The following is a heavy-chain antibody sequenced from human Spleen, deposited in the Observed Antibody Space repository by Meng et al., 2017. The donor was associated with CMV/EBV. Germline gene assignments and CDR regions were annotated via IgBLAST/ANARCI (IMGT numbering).Heavy chain of an antibody. CDR3: ARVWTRYLIRS. CDR1: GFTFSPYG. Sequence: GESLKISCAASGFTFSPYGIHWVRQAPGKGLEWVAFIRSDGSNEYYADSVKGRFTISRDNSKNTLYLQMNSLRAEDTAVYYCARVWTRYLIRSWGQGTLVTVSS. D-gene: IGHD3-16*01. J-gene: IGHJ5*02. CDR2: IRSDGSNE. V-gene: IGHV3-30*02.